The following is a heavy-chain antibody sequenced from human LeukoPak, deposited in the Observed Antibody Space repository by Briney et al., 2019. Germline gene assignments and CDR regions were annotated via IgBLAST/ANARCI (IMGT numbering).Heavy chain of an antibody. CDR3: ARDTKYAFDN. Sequence: SGGSLRLSCAASGFTFSSYSMNWVRQAPGKGLEWISYIGISSGNTKYADSVKGRFTIPGDKAKNSVYLQMNSLRVEDTAVYYCARDTKYAFDNWGQGTLVTVSS. J-gene: IGHJ4*02. CDR2: IGISSGNT. D-gene: IGHD2-2*01. V-gene: IGHV3-48*01. CDR1: GFTFSSYS.